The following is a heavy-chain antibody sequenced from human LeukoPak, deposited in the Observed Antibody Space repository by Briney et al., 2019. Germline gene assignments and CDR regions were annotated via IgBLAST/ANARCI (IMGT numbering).Heavy chain of an antibody. CDR1: GFTFSNYW. D-gene: IGHD3-22*01. Sequence: SGGCLRLSCEGSGFTFSNYWMGWVRQAPGKGLQWVANIKTDGSEKYYVDSVKGRFTISRDNAKNPLYLQMNSLRAEDTAVYYCATYSSLNRREFQYWGQGTLLTVSS. CDR3: ATYSSLNRREFQY. V-gene: IGHV3-7*01. J-gene: IGHJ1*01. CDR2: IKTDGSEK.